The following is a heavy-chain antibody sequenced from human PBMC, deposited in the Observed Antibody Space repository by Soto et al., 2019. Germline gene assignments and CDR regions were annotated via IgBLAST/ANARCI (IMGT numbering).Heavy chain of an antibody. CDR3: ARESKDYYYGMDV. Sequence: EVQLVESGGGLVKPGGSLRLSCAASGFTFSSYSMNWVHQAPGKGLEWVSSISSSSSYIYYADSVKGRFTISRDNAKNSLYLQMNSLRAEDTAVYYCARESKDYYYGMDVWGQGTTVTVSS. V-gene: IGHV3-21*01. J-gene: IGHJ6*02. CDR2: ISSSSSYI. CDR1: GFTFSSYS.